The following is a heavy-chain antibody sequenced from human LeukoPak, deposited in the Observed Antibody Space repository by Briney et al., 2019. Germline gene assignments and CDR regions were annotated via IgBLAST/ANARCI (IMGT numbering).Heavy chain of an antibody. V-gene: IGHV1-2*02. J-gene: IGHJ4*02. D-gene: IGHD1-26*01. CDR3: ARDLRIVGAQYFDY. CDR2: INPNSGGT. CDR1: GYTFTGYY. Sequence: ASVKVSCKASGYTFTGYYKHWVRQAPRQGLEWMGWINPNSGGTNYAQKFQGRVTMTRDTSISTAYMELSRLRSDDTAVYYCARDLRIVGAQYFDYWGQGTLVTVSS.